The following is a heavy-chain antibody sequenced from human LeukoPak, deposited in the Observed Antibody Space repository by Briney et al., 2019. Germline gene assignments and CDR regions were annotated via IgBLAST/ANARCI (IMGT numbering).Heavy chain of an antibody. CDR3: ARGVPPWYYDGVGGSAFDI. J-gene: IGHJ3*02. V-gene: IGHV4-39*07. Sequence: PSETLSLTCTVSGGSISSSSYYWGWIRQPPGKGLEWIGSIYYSGSTYYNPSLKSRVTISVDTSKNQFSLKLSSVTAADTAVYYCARGVPPWYYDGVGGSAFDIWGQGTMVTVSS. CDR1: GGSISSSSYY. D-gene: IGHD3-22*01. CDR2: IYYSGST.